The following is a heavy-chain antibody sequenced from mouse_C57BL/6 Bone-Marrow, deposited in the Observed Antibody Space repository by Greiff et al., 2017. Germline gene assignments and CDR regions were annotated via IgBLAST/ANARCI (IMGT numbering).Heavy chain of an antibody. CDR2: INPNNGGT. CDR3: ARSLTQDSSGYRDFDY. D-gene: IGHD3-2*02. V-gene: IGHV1-18*01. Sequence: SGPELVKPGASVKIPCKASGYTFTDYNMDWVKQSHGKSLEWIGDINPNNGGTIYNQKFKGKATLTVDKSSSTAYMELRSLTSEDTAVYYCARSLTQDSSGYRDFDYWGQGTTLTVSS. J-gene: IGHJ2*01. CDR1: GYTFTDYN.